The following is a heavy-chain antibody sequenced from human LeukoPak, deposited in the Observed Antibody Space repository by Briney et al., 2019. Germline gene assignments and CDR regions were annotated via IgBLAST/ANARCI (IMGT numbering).Heavy chain of an antibody. CDR2: ISYDGSNK. CDR1: GFTFSSYA. CDR3: ARDILGYCSSTSCTWGAFDI. Sequence: PGGSLRLSCAATGFTFSSYAMHWVRQAPGKGLEWVAVISYDGSNKYYADSVKGRFTISRDNSKNTLCLQMNSLRAEDTAVYYCARDILGYCSSTSCTWGAFDIWGQGTMVTVSS. V-gene: IGHV3-30-3*01. J-gene: IGHJ3*02. D-gene: IGHD2-2*01.